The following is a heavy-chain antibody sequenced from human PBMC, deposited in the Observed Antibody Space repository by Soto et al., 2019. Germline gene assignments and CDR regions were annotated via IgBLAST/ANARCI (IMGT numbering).Heavy chain of an antibody. CDR2: ISGSGGRT. V-gene: IGHV3-23*01. D-gene: IGHD3-10*01. CDR3: TKNEAYGAGSRLDY. J-gene: IGHJ4*02. Sequence: EVQLLESGGGLVQPGGSLRLSCAASGFTFSSYAMSWVRQAPGKGLEWVSAISGSGGRTYYADSVKGRFTISRDNSKNTLYLQMNSLRAEDTAVYYCTKNEAYGAGSRLDYWGQGTLVTVSS. CDR1: GFTFSSYA.